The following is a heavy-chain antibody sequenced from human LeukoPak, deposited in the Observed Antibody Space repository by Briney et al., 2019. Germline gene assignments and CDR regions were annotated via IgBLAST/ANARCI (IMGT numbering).Heavy chain of an antibody. D-gene: IGHD3-22*01. V-gene: IGHV1-18*01. CDR2: ISAYNGNT. Sequence: GASVKVSCKASGYTFTIYGISGVRQAPGQGLEWMGWISAYNGNTNYAQKLQGRVTMTTDTSTSTAYMELRSLRSDDTAVYYCARCYYDSSGYYPDIDYWGQGTLVTVSS. CDR3: ARCYYDSSGYYPDIDY. J-gene: IGHJ4*02. CDR1: GYTFTIYG.